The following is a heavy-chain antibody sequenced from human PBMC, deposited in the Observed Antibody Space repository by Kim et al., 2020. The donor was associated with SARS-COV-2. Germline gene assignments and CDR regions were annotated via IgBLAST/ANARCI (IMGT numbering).Heavy chain of an antibody. CDR2: ISYDGSNK. CDR3: AKDGSYYDFWSGSTRYYFDY. CDR1: GFTFSSYG. V-gene: IGHV3-30*18. J-gene: IGHJ4*02. D-gene: IGHD3-3*01. Sequence: GGSLRLSCAASGFTFSSYGMHWVRQAPGKGLEWVAVISYDGSNKYYADSVKGRFTISRDNSKNTLYLQMNSLRAEDTAVYYCAKDGSYYDFWSGSTRYYFDYWGQGTLVTVSS.